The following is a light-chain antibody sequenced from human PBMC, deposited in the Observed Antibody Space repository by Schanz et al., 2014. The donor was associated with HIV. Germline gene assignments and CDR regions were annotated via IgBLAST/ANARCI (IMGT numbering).Light chain of an antibody. V-gene: IGLV1-51*01. CDR3: VTWDSSLRVVV. Sequence: QSVLTQPPSVSAAPGQKVAISCSGGSSNIGANYVSWYQQFPGAAPKLVLYDNNRRPSGIPGRFSGAKSGTSATLGITGLQTGDEADYYCVTWDSSLRVVVFGGGTKLTVL. CDR2: DNN. J-gene: IGLJ2*01. CDR1: SSNIGANY.